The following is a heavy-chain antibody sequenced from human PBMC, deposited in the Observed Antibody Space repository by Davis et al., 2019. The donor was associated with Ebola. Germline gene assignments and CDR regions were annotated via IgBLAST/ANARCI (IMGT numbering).Heavy chain of an antibody. V-gene: IGHV3-74*01. J-gene: IGHJ6*02. D-gene: IGHD1-1*01. CDR1: GFTFSSYW. CDR2: INSDGSST. CDR3: ARGGVQLERYYYYYGMDV. Sequence: HTGGSLRLSCAASGFTFSSYWMHWVRQAPGKGLVWVSRINSDGSSTSYADSVKGRFTISRDNAKNTLYLQMNSLRAEDTAVYYCARGGVQLERYYYYYGMDVWGQGITVTVSS.